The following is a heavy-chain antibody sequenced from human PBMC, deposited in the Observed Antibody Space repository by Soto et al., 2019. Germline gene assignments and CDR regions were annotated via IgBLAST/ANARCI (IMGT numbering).Heavy chain of an antibody. CDR2: MNPNRDNT. CDR1: GYSFTSTD. J-gene: IGHJ4*02. D-gene: IGHD5-12*01. CDR3: ASGRIFGYSYYEPLGGRDF. V-gene: IGHV1-8*01. Sequence: ASVKVSCKASGYSFTSTDINWVRQATGQGLEWMGWMNPNRDNTGHAQKFQGRHTRSRSAPTDTAYMDLNSLTSEDTAVDFCASGRIFGYSYYEPLGGRDFWVQRTRVTVAS.